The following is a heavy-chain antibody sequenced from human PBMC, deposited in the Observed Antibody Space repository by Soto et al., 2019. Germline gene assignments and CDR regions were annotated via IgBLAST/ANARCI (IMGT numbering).Heavy chain of an antibody. CDR1: GFTFSSYG. V-gene: IGHV3-30*18. Sequence: QVQLVESGGGEVQPGRSLRLSCAASGFTFSSYGMHWVRQAPGKGLEWVAVISYDGSNKYYADSVKGRFTISRDNSKNTLYLQMNSLRAEDTAVYYCAKDRGRYCSGGSCYSLDYWGQGTLVTVSS. D-gene: IGHD2-15*01. J-gene: IGHJ4*02. CDR2: ISYDGSNK. CDR3: AKDRGRYCSGGSCYSLDY.